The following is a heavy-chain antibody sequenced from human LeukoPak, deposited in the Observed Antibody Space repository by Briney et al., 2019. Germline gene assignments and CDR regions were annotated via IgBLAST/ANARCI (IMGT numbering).Heavy chain of an antibody. Sequence: GGSLRLSCAASGFTFSNAWMSWVRQAPGKGLEWVGRIKSKTDGGTTDYAAPVKGRFTISRDDSKNTLYLQMNSLKTEDTAVYYCTRGGIAVAGYYFDYWGQGTLVTVSS. CDR3: TRGGIAVAGYYFDY. D-gene: IGHD6-19*01. CDR1: GFTFSNAW. V-gene: IGHV3-15*01. J-gene: IGHJ4*02. CDR2: IKSKTDGGTT.